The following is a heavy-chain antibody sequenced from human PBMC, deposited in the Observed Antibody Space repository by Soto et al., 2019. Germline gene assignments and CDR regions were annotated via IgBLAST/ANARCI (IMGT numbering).Heavy chain of an antibody. V-gene: IGHV3-33*01. CDR2: IWYGGSNK. CDR3: TRDNDDFWSGSPGYYGMDV. D-gene: IGHD3-3*01. Sequence: QVQLVESGGGVVQPGRSLRLSCAASGFTFSSYGMHWVRQAPGKGLEWVAVIWYGGSNKYYADSVKGRFTISRDNSKNTLYLQMNSLRAEDTAVYYCTRDNDDFWSGSPGYYGMDVWGQGTTVTVSS. J-gene: IGHJ6*02. CDR1: GFTFSSYG.